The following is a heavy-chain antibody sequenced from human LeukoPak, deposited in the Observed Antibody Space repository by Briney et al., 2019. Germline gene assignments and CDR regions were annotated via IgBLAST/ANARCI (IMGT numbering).Heavy chain of an antibody. Sequence: PGGSLRLSCAASGFTFDDYAMHWVRQAPGKGLEWVSGISWNSGSIGYADSVKGRFTISRDNAKNSLYLQMNSLRAEDTALYYCTGVGGTESDYWGQGTLVTVSS. CDR3: TGVGGTESDY. D-gene: IGHD3-16*01. CDR1: GFTFDDYA. CDR2: ISWNSGSI. V-gene: IGHV3-9*01. J-gene: IGHJ4*02.